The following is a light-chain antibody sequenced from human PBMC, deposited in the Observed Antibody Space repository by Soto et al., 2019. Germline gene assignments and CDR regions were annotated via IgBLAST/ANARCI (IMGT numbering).Light chain of an antibody. V-gene: IGKV3-11*01. CDR3: QQRGNRPPWT. CDR2: DAS. J-gene: IGKJ1*01. Sequence: EIVLTQSPATLSVSPGARVTLSCRATQTIGNKLAWYLQRPGQAPRLLIYDASNRATGIPARFSGSGSGTDFTLTISSLEPEDVAVYYCQQRGNRPPWTFGQGNKVDI. CDR1: QTIGNK.